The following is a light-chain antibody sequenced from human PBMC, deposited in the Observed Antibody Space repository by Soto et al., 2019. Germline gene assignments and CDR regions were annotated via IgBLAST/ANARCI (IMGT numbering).Light chain of an antibody. J-gene: IGLJ2*01. CDR3: SSYAGSSNMI. CDR2: EVS. V-gene: IGLV2-8*01. Sequence: QSALTQPPSASGSPGQSVTISCTGTSSDVGGSTYVSWYQQHPGKAPKLMIYEVSRRPSEFPDRFSGSKSCNTASLTVSGMQSEDEAEYYGSSYAGSSNMIFGGGTKLTVL. CDR1: SSDVGGSTY.